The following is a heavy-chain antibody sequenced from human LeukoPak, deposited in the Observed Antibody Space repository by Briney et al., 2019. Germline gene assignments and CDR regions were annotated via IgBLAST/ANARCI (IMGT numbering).Heavy chain of an antibody. CDR3: AREGGNCSGGSCYSGAFDI. Sequence: SETLSLTCTVSGVSISSSNSYWGWIRQPPGKGLEWIGSIYYSGNTYYNASLKSQVSISIDTSKNQFSLKLSSVTAAGTAMYYCAREGGNCSGGSCYSGAFDIWGQGTLVTVSS. CDR2: IYYSGNT. J-gene: IGHJ3*02. V-gene: IGHV4-39*07. CDR1: GVSISSSNSY. D-gene: IGHD2-15*01.